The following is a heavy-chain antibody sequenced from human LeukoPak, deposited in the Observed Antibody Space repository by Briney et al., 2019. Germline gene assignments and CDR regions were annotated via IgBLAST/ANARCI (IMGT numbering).Heavy chain of an antibody. CDR2: IRYDGSNK. Sequence: GGSLRLSCAASGFTFSNYGMHWVRQAPGKGLEWVAFIRYDGSNKYYADSVKGRFTISRDNSKNTLYLQMNSLRAEDTAVYYCAKNYGSTFRYFDLWGRGTLVTVSS. V-gene: IGHV3-30*02. D-gene: IGHD5/OR15-5a*01. J-gene: IGHJ2*01. CDR3: AKNYGSTFRYFDL. CDR1: GFTFSNYG.